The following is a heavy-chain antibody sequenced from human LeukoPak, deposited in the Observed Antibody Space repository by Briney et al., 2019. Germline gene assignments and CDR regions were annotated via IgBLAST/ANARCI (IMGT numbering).Heavy chain of an antibody. CDR3: ARGAGYYYYGMDV. Sequence: SQTLSLTCAISGDSVSSNSAAWNWLRQSPSRGLEWLGRTYYRSKWYNDYAVSVKSRITINPDTSKNQFSLQLNSVTPEGTAVYYCARGAGYYYYGMDVWGQGTTVTVSS. CDR1: GDSVSSNSAA. CDR2: TYYRSKWYN. V-gene: IGHV6-1*01. J-gene: IGHJ6*02. D-gene: IGHD1-26*01.